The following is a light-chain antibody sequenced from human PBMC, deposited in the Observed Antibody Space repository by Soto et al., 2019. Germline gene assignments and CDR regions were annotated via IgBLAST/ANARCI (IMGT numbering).Light chain of an antibody. CDR3: SSYTGSSTPVV. Sequence: QSALTQPASVSGSPGQAITISCTGTSSDVGGYNYVSWYQQHPGKAPKLMIYDVSNRPSGVSNRFSGSKSGNTASLTISGLQAEDGADYYCSSYTGSSTPVVFGGGTKVTAL. CDR1: SSDVGGYNY. CDR2: DVS. V-gene: IGLV2-14*01. J-gene: IGLJ3*02.